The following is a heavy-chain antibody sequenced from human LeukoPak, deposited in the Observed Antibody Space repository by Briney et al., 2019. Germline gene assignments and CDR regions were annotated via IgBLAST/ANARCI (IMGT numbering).Heavy chain of an antibody. J-gene: IGHJ5*02. Sequence: GGSLRLSCIASGFTFSTYWMSWVRQAPGKGLEWVGRIKSKTDGGTTDYVAPVKGRFTISRDDSKNTLYLQMNSMKTEDTAVYYRASGRHLWGQGTLVTVSS. CDR2: IKSKTDGGTT. V-gene: IGHV3-15*01. CDR1: GFTFSTYW. CDR3: ASGRHL.